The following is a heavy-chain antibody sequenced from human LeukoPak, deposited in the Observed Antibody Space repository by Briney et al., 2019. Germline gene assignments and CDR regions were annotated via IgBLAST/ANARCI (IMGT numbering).Heavy chain of an antibody. CDR2: INHSGST. J-gene: IGHJ3*02. Sequence: SETLSLTCAVYGGSFSGYYWSWIRQPPGKGLEWIGEINHSGSTNYNLSLKSRVTISVDASKNQFSLKLSSVTAADTAVYYCARVGAAAGNLDAFDIWGQGTMVTVSS. CDR1: GGSFSGYY. D-gene: IGHD6-13*01. CDR3: ARVGAAAGNLDAFDI. V-gene: IGHV4-34*01.